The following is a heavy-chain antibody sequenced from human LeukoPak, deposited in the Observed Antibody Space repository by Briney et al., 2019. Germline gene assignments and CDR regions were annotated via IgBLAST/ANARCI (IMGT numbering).Heavy chain of an antibody. CDR3: ARDGYYDSSGFDY. CDR2: ISYTGST. V-gene: IGHV4-59*01. D-gene: IGHD3-22*01. Sequence: SETLSLTCTVSGGPISHYYWSWIRQSPGKGLECIGYISYTGSTNYNPSLKSRVTISVDTSNNMFSLKLRSVTAADTAVYYCARDGYYDSSGFDYWGQGTLVTVSS. CDR1: GGPISHYY. J-gene: IGHJ4*02.